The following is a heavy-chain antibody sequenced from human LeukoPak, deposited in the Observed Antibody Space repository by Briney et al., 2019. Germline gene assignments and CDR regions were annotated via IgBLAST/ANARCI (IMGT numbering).Heavy chain of an antibody. Sequence: PSETLSLTCIVYGGSFSADYWSWIRQPPGKGLEWIGEINHSGRTNYNPSLKSRVTLSLDMSRDQFSLKLSSVTAADTAVYYCARGEDFDWLPERPDAFDIWGQGTMVTVSS. CDR2: INHSGRT. J-gene: IGHJ3*02. D-gene: IGHD3-9*01. CDR1: GGSFSADY. V-gene: IGHV4-34*01. CDR3: ARGEDFDWLPERPDAFDI.